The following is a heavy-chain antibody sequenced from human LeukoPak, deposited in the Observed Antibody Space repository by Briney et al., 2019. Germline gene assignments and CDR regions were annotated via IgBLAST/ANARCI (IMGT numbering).Heavy chain of an antibody. Sequence: GASVKVSCKASGYTFTSYDINWVRQATGQGLEWMGWMNPNSGNTGYAQKFQGRVTITRNTSISTAYMELSSLRSEDTAVYYCARGYCSGGSCYGRVWFDPWGQGTLVTVSS. J-gene: IGHJ5*02. CDR1: GYTFTSYD. V-gene: IGHV1-8*03. CDR2: MNPNSGNT. CDR3: ARGYCSGGSCYGRVWFDP. D-gene: IGHD2-15*01.